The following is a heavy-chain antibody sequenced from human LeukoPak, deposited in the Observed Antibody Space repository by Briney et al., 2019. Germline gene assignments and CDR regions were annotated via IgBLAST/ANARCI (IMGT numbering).Heavy chain of an antibody. CDR3: AKGQGPPMGYQLRNPDY. D-gene: IGHD2-2*01. J-gene: IGHJ4*02. CDR1: EFTFSNAY. V-gene: IGHV3-30*04. CDR2: ISNDGSDK. Sequence: SGGSLRLSCAASEFTFSNAYMSWVRQAPGRGLEWVAIISNDGSDKHYADSVKGRFTISRDNSKNTLYLQMNSLRAEDTAVYYCAKGQGPPMGYQLRNPDYWGQGTLVTVSS.